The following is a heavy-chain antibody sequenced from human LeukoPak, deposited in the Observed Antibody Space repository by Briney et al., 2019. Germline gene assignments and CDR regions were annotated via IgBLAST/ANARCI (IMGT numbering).Heavy chain of an antibody. Sequence: ASVKVSCKASGYTFTGYYLHWVRQAPGQGLEWMGWINPNSGGTNYAQNFQGRVTMTRDTSISTAYMGLNRLRSDDTAVYYCARGDYGDPPLNYWGQGTLVTVSS. CDR2: INPNSGGT. CDR1: GYTFTGYY. CDR3: ARGDYGDPPLNY. J-gene: IGHJ4*02. V-gene: IGHV1-2*02. D-gene: IGHD4-17*01.